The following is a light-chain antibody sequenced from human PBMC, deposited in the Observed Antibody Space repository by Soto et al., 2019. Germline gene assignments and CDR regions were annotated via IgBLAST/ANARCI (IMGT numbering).Light chain of an antibody. V-gene: IGLV2-14*01. J-gene: IGLJ2*01. CDR3: SSHTTSGTLI. Sequence: QSALTQPASVSGSPGQSITISCTGTSSDVGGYNYVSWYQQHPGKAPKLMIYEVNNRPSGVSNCFSGSKSGNTASLTISGLQAEDEAYYYCSSHTTSGTLIFGGGTKLTVL. CDR2: EVN. CDR1: SSDVGGYNY.